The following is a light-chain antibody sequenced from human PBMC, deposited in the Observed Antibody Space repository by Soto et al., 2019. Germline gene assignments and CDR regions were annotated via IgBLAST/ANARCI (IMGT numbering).Light chain of an antibody. CDR1: QSVLYSSNNKNY. V-gene: IGKV4-1*01. J-gene: IGKJ3*01. CDR3: QQYYSTPLT. CDR2: WAS. Sequence: DIVMTQSPDSLAVSLGERATINCKSSQSVLYSSNNKNYLAWYQQTPGQPPKLLIYWASTRESGVPVRFSGSGSGTDFTRTISSLQAEDVAVYYCQQYYSTPLTFGPGTKVDIK.